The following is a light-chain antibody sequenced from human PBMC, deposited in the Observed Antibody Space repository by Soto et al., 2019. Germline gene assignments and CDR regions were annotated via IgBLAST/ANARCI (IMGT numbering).Light chain of an antibody. J-gene: IGKJ5*01. CDR1: QDISSH. V-gene: IGKV1-9*01. CDR2: AAS. Sequence: DIQLTQSPSFLSASVGDRVTITCRASQDISSHSAWYQQKPGKAPKLLVYAASTLQIGVPSRFSGSGSGTEFTLTLSSLQPEDFATYYCQQVNSYPITFGQGTRLDIK. CDR3: QQVNSYPIT.